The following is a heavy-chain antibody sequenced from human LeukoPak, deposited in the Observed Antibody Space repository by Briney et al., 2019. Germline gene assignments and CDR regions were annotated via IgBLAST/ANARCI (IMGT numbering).Heavy chain of an antibody. J-gene: IGHJ5*02. Sequence: ASVKVSCKASGYTFTGYYMHWVRQAPGQGREWMGWINPNSGGTNYAQKFQGRVTMTRDTSISTAYMELSRLRSDDTAVYYCARERSTQLYSSSKVWFDPWGQGTLVTVSS. CDR1: GYTFTGYY. CDR2: INPNSGGT. D-gene: IGHD6-6*01. CDR3: ARERSTQLYSSSKVWFDP. V-gene: IGHV1-2*02.